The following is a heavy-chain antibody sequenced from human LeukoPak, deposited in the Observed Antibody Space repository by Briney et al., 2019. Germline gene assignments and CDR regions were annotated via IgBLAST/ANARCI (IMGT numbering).Heavy chain of an antibody. CDR3: ARMSSGKTYYYYYMDV. J-gene: IGHJ6*03. Sequence: PSETLSLTCTVSGGSISNYYWSCIRQPPGKGLEWIGYIYYSGSTNYNPSLKSRVTISIDTSKNQFSLKLSSVTAADTAVYYCARMSSGKTYYYYYMDVWGKGTTVTVSS. V-gene: IGHV4-59*08. CDR2: IYYSGST. D-gene: IGHD6-19*01. CDR1: GGSISNYY.